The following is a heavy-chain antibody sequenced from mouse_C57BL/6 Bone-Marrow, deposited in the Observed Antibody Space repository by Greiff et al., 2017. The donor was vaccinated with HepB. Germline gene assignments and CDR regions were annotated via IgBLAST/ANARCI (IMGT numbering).Heavy chain of an antibody. J-gene: IGHJ3*01. V-gene: IGHV5-12*01. CDR3: ARVAY. Sequence: FFHPLFSLTLSFSASGFTFSDYYMYWVRQTPEKRLEWVAYISNGGGSTYYPDTVKGRFTISRDNAKNTLYLQMSRLKSEDTAMYYCARVAYWGQGTLVTVSA. CDR2: ISNGGGST. CDR1: GFTFSDYY.